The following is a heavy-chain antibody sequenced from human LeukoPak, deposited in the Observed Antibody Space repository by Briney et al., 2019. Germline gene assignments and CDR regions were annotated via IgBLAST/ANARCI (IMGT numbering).Heavy chain of an antibody. Sequence: GGSLRLSCSASGFGFQGSAVHWVRQPSGKGLEWVGCVRDRSKNYATIYGASVRGRFIISRDDSRNTAALQMNSLRIEDTAVYFCIRQLEGVAPDPWSQATLVTVAS. CDR3: IRQLEGVAPDP. V-gene: IGHV3-73*01. CDR1: GFGFQGSA. J-gene: IGHJ5*02. D-gene: IGHD5-12*01. CDR2: VRDRSKNYAT.